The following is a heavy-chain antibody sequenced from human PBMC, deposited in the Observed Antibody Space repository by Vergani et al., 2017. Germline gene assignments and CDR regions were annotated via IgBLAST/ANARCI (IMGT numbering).Heavy chain of an antibody. Sequence: QLQLQESGPGLVKPSETLSLTCTVSGGSISSGSYYWSWIRQPAGKGLEWIGYIYYSGSTNYNPSLKSRVTISVDTSKNQFSLKLSSVTAADTAVYYCAKVMEDYDFWSGYLARYYYYGMDVWGQGTTVTVSS. D-gene: IGHD3-3*01. CDR1: GGSISSGSYY. CDR2: IYYSGST. V-gene: IGHV4-61*10. J-gene: IGHJ6*02. CDR3: AKVMEDYDFWSGYLARYYYYGMDV.